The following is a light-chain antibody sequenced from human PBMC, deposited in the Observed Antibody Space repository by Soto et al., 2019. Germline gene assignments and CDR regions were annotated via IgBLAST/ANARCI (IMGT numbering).Light chain of an antibody. V-gene: IGKV1-5*01. Sequence: DIQLTQCHSTLAASVGDRVTISWRASQSISSWLAWYQQTPGKAPNLLISGASRLQSGVPSRFSGSGSGAAFTLTITSLRPEDSATYYCLQNHNFPRTFGQGTKV. CDR2: GAS. CDR1: QSISSW. CDR3: LQNHNFPRT. J-gene: IGKJ1*01.